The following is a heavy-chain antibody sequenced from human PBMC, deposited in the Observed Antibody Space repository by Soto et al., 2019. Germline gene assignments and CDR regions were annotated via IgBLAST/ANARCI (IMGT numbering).Heavy chain of an antibody. CDR3: VRGGTRYYFDRSGQES. V-gene: IGHV3-11*06. D-gene: IGHD3-22*01. Sequence: QAQLVESGGGLVKPGGSLRLSCATSGFTFSDCYMGWIRQAPGKGLQWVSYINTSSHHADYGDSVKGRFAISRDNAKSSLYLEMRSLRADDTAVYYCVRGGTRYYFDRSGQESWGQGVLVTVSS. J-gene: IGHJ5*02. CDR1: GFTFSDCY. CDR2: INTSSHHA.